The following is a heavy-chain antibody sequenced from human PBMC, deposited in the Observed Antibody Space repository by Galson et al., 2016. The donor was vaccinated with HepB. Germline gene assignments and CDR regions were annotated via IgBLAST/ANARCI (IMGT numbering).Heavy chain of an antibody. D-gene: IGHD3-10*01. Sequence: ETLSLTCTVPGDSIRSYYWSWIRQPPGKGLEWIGYFYYTGSAKYKPSLKRRVTMSVDTSKNQFSLKLSSVTAADTAVYYCATLGSGAYYRRDGFDIWGQGTTVTVS. V-gene: IGHV4-59*01. CDR3: ATLGSGAYYRRDGFDI. CDR2: FYYTGSA. CDR1: GDSIRSYY. J-gene: IGHJ3*02.